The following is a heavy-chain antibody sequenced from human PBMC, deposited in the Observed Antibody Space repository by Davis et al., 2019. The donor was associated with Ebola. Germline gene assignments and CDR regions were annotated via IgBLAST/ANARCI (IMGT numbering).Heavy chain of an antibody. CDR1: GFTFSNHA. V-gene: IGHV3-30*04. CDR3: ARALHDEVLDY. Sequence: SLNTSCAASGFTFSNHAMHWLRQAPGKGLEWVAVTSHNERERFYGESVQGRFTISRDNSENVLYLQMDSLRPDDTAIYFCARALHDEVLDYWGQGTPVTVSS. J-gene: IGHJ4*02. D-gene: IGHD1-1*01. CDR2: TSHNERER.